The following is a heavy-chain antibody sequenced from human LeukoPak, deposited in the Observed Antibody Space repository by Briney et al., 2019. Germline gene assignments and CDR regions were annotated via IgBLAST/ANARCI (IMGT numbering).Heavy chain of an antibody. Sequence: GGSLRLSCAASGFTFSGSAMHWVRQASGKGLEWVGRIRSKANDYAPAYVASVKGRFTIYRDDSKNTAYLQVNSLKTEDTAVYYCTRRSSTSGSNLWGRGTLVTVSS. CDR1: GFTFSGSA. J-gene: IGHJ2*01. D-gene: IGHD6-19*01. CDR2: IRSKANDYAP. CDR3: TRRSSTSGSNL. V-gene: IGHV3-73*01.